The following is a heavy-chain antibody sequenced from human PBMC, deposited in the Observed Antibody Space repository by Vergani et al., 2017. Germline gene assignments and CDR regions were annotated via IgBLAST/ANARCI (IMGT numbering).Heavy chain of an antibody. CDR3: ARGSRIVGGSMES. V-gene: IGHV3-21*01. J-gene: IGHJ5*02. Sequence: EVQLVESGGGLVKPGGSLRLSCAASGFTFSSYSMNWVRQAPGKGLEWVSSISSSSSYIYYADSVKGRFTISRDNAKNSLYLQMNSLSAEDTAVYYCARGSRIVGGSMESWGEGTVVAVSS. CDR1: GFTFSSYS. CDR2: ISSSSSYI. D-gene: IGHD1-26*01.